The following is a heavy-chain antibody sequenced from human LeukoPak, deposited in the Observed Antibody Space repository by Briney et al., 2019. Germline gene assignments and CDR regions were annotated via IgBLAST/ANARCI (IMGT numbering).Heavy chain of an antibody. J-gene: IGHJ4*02. CDR1: GYTFTSYA. Sequence: ASVKVSFKASGYTFTSYAMNWVRQAPGQGLEWMGWINTNTGNPTYAQGFTGRLVFSLDTSVSTAYLQISSLKAEDTAVYYCATYSSGWYLGGAYWGQGTLVTVSS. CDR2: INTNTGNP. D-gene: IGHD6-19*01. CDR3: ATYSSGWYLGGAY. V-gene: IGHV7-4-1*02.